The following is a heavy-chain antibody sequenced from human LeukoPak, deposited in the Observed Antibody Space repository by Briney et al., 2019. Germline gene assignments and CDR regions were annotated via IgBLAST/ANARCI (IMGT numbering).Heavy chain of an antibody. Sequence: GGSLRLSCAASGFTFSSYGIHWVRQAPGKGLEWVTFIRHDGTNQHYGDSVKGRFTISRDNLKYTVFLQMNRVRAEDTAVYFCARSRNVRTFDYWGQGTLVAVSS. CDR3: ARSRNVRTFDY. J-gene: IGHJ4*02. CDR1: GFTFSSYG. V-gene: IGHV3-30*02. CDR2: IRHDGTNQ.